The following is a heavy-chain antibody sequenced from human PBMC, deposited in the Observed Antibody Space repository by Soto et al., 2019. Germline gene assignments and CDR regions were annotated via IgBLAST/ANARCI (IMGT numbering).Heavy chain of an antibody. Sequence: SETLSLTCAVSGYSIASGYYWAWIRQSPGKGLEWIGSIYHAGSVYYNPSLNSRVAVSLDTSKNHFSLKLTSVTAADTAVYYCARTFVYYGMDVWGQGTTVTVSS. CDR1: GYSIASGYY. V-gene: IGHV4-38-2*01. CDR3: ARTFVYYGMDV. CDR2: IYHAGSV. J-gene: IGHJ6*02.